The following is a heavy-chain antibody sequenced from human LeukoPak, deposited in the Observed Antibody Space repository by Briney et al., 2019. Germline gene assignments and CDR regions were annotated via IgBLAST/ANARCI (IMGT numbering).Heavy chain of an antibody. J-gene: IGHJ4*02. V-gene: IGHV4-59*08. Sequence: SETLSLTCTVSGGSITSYYWSWIRQPPGKGLEWIGYIYYSGSTNYNPSLQSRVTISVDTSKDQFSLKLNSVTAADTAVYYCARHSRTYYDFDYWGQGTLVTVSS. CDR3: ARHSRTYYDFDY. D-gene: IGHD1-26*01. CDR2: IYYSGST. CDR1: GGSITSYY.